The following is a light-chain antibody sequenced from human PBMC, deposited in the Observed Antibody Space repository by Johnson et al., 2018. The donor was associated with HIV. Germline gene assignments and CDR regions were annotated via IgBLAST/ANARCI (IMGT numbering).Light chain of an antibody. CDR2: DNN. V-gene: IGLV1-51*01. J-gene: IGLJ1*01. CDR1: SSNIGNNY. CDR3: GTWDNSLSTGGV. Sequence: QSVLTQPPSVSAAPGQKVTISCSGSSSNIGNNYVSWYQQLPGTAPKLLIYDNNKRPSGIPDRFSGSKSGPSATLGIPGLPTGDEADYYCGTWDNSLSTGGVFGTGTKVTVL.